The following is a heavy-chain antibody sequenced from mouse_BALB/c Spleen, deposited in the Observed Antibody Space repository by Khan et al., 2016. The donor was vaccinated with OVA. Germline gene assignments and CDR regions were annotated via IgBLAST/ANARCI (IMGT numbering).Heavy chain of an antibody. CDR2: INTYTGEP. CDR1: GYTFTNYG. V-gene: IGHV9-3-1*01. J-gene: IGHJ4*01. CDR3: ARPPYFSYVMVF. Sequence: QIQLVQSGPELKKPGETVKISCKASGYTFTNYGMNWVKQAPGKGLKWMGWINTYTGEPTYADDFKGRFAFSLETSASTAYLQINNLKNEDTATYFCARPPYFSYVMVFWGQGTSVNVSS. D-gene: IGHD2-10*01.